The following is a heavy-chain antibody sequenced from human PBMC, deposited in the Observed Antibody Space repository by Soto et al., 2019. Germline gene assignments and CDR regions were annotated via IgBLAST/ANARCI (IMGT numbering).Heavy chain of an antibody. V-gene: IGHV1-2*02. CDR1: GYTFTSYG. D-gene: IGHD5-12*01. CDR3: ARVYSGYVIMVSPYYFDY. J-gene: IGHJ4*02. CDR2: INPNSGGT. Sequence: ASVKVSCKASGYTFTSYGISWVRQAPGQGLEWMGWINPNSGGTNYAQKFQGRVTMTRDTSISTAYMELGRLRSDDTAVYYCARVYSGYVIMVSPYYFDYWGQGTLVTVSS.